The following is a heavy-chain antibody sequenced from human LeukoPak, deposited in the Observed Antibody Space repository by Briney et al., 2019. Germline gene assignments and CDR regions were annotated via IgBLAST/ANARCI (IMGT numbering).Heavy chain of an antibody. CDR3: ARVRALYCSGGSCYPSSPHNWFDP. Sequence: SETLSLTCAVYGGSFSGYYWSWIRQPPGKGLEWIGEINHSGSTNYNPSLKSRVTISVDMSKNQFSLKLSSVTAVDTAVYYCARVRALYCSGGSCYPSSPHNWFDPWGQGTLVTVSS. D-gene: IGHD2-15*01. V-gene: IGHV4-34*01. J-gene: IGHJ5*02. CDR1: GGSFSGYY. CDR2: INHSGST.